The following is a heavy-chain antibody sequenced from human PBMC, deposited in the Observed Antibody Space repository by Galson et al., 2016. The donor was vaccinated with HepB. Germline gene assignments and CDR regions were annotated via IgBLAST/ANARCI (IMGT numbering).Heavy chain of an antibody. V-gene: IGHV3-23*01. Sequence: SLRLSCAASGFSVGSYAMRWARQAPGKGLEWVSTISVIGGSTYYGDSVKGRFTISRDNSNNTLFLQMISLRVEDTAVYYCAKEGSFFGVIITPFVYWGQGTPVTVSS. CDR3: AKEGSFFGVIITPFVY. CDR2: ISVIGGST. D-gene: IGHD3-3*01. J-gene: IGHJ4*02. CDR1: GFSVGSYA.